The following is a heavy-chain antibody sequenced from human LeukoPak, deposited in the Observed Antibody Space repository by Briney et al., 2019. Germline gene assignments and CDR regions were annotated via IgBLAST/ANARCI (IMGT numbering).Heavy chain of an antibody. CDR3: ARGLYCSSTSCFAITDFDY. CDR1: GLTFSSSA. Sequence: PGGSLRLSCAAFGLTFSSSAMHWVRPAPGKGLEWVAVISYDGSNKYYADSVKSRFTISRDNSKNTLYLHMNSLRAEDTAVYYCARGLYCSSTSCFAITDFDYWGQGTLVTVSS. J-gene: IGHJ4*02. V-gene: IGHV3-30*04. CDR2: ISYDGSNK. D-gene: IGHD2-2*01.